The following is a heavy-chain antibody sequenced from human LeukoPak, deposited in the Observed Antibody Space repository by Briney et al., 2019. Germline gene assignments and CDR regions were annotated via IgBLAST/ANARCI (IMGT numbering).Heavy chain of an antibody. CDR2: IYTSGST. J-gene: IGHJ4*02. D-gene: IGHD1-26*01. V-gene: IGHV4-61*02. CDR3: TKGGELMNY. CDR1: GGSVSSGNYY. Sequence: MSSQTLSLTCTVSGGSVSSGNYYWTWIRQPAGKGLEWIGRIYTSGSTNYNPSLKSRVTISIDASKNQFSLRLSSVTAADTAVYYCTKGGELMNYWGQGTLVTVSS.